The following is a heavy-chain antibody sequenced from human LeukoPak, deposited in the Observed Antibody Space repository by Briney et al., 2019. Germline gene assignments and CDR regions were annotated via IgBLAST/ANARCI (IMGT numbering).Heavy chain of an antibody. CDR3: ARDGGSVYGDYVLRFDP. V-gene: IGHV4-59*01. J-gene: IGHJ5*02. CDR1: GGSISSFY. Sequence: PSETLSLTCTVSGGSISSFYWSWIRQPPGKGLEWIGYIYYTGSTNYTPSLKSRVTISVDTSMNQFSLRLSSVTAADTAVYYCARDGGSVYGDYVLRFDPWGQGTLVTVSS. CDR2: IYYTGST. D-gene: IGHD4-17*01.